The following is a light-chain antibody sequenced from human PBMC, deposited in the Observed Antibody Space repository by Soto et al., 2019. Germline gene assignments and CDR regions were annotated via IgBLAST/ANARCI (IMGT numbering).Light chain of an antibody. CDR2: EGT. CDR1: SSDIGADDF. V-gene: IGLV2-14*01. CDR3: SSYRRTTFPHVV. Sequence: QSVLTQPASVSGSPGQSITISCTGTSSDIGADDFVSWYQHHPDKTPKLIIFEGTYRPTGISHRFSASKSGNTASLTISGLEAEDEAFYYCSSYRRTTFPHVVFGGGNKVTVL. J-gene: IGLJ2*01.